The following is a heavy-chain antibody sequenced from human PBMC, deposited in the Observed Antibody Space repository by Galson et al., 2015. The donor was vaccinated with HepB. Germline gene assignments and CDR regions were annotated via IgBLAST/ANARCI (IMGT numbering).Heavy chain of an antibody. Sequence: SLRLSCAASGFTFSYYAMAWVRQAPGKGLEWISAITPSGDNTYSADSMKGRFFISRDNSQTTPFLEMNSLRADDTAIYFCAKVFPEKTDGWYRQALYYFDSWGQGTRVTVSS. J-gene: IGHJ4*02. CDR2: ITPSGDNT. V-gene: IGHV3-23*01. D-gene: IGHD6-19*01. CDR1: GFTFSYYA. CDR3: AKVFPEKTDGWYRQALYYFDS.